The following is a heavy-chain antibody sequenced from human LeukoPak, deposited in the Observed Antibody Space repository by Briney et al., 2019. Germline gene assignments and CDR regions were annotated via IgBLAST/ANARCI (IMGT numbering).Heavy chain of an antibody. CDR2: ISSSGSTI. V-gene: IGHV3-48*03. J-gene: IGHJ4*02. D-gene: IGHD3-10*01. CDR3: AKDFGPQGYYFDY. CDR1: GFTFSSYE. Sequence: GGSLRLSCAASGFTFSSYEMNWVRQAPGKGLEWVSYISSSGSTIYYADSVKGRFTISRDNSKNTLYLQMNSLRAEDTAAYYCAKDFGPQGYYFDYWGQGTLVTVSS.